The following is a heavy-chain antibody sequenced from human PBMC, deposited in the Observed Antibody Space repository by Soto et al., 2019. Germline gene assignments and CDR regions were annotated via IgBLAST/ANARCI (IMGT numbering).Heavy chain of an antibody. CDR3: VKITVRKWLLSRNFDQ. J-gene: IGHJ4*02. D-gene: IGHD3-3*01. CDR1: GFTFSDYA. V-gene: IGHV3-23*01. Sequence: GGSLRLSCAASGFTFSDYAMSWVRQAPGQGLQWVSGISSNGVSTYYADSVKGRFTISRDNSKNTLFLQMNSLRAEDTAVYYCVKITVRKWLLSRNFDQWGQGSPVTV. CDR2: ISSNGVST.